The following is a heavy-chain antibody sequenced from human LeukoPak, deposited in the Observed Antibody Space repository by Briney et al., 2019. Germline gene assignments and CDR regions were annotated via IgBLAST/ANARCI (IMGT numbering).Heavy chain of an antibody. J-gene: IGHJ4*02. D-gene: IGHD1-1*01. V-gene: IGHV3-23*01. CDR2: IRSNGDTA. CDR3: AKGQELDDGVFDS. CDR1: GFALSGFV. Sequence: GGSLRLSCAASGFALSGFVMYWVRQAPGKGLEWVSTIRSNGDTAYNADSVRGRFAISRDNSKNALFLQMNSLRVEDTAIYYCAKGQELDDGVFDSWGQGTLVTVSS.